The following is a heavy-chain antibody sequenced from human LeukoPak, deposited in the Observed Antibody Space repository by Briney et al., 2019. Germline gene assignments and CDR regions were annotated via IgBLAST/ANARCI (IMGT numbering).Heavy chain of an antibody. CDR3: ERDPLGYCSSTSCFDYFDY. CDR1: GFTFDEYG. V-gene: IGHV3-20*04. J-gene: IGHJ4*02. CDR2: INSTGVST. D-gene: IGHD2-2*01. Sequence: GGAPRLSCAASGFTFDEYGMSWGPQDPGKGLEGVSGINSTGVSTGYADSVKGRFTISRGNAKNSLYLQMNRLRAEDTALYYCERDPLGYCSSTSCFDYFDYWGQGTLVTVSS.